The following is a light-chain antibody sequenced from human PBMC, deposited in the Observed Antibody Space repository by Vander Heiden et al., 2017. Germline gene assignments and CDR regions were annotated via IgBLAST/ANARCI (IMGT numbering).Light chain of an antibody. CDR1: QSFLYSSNNKNY. CDR2: WAS. CDR3: QQYYSTPFT. J-gene: IGKJ3*01. Sequence: DIVMNHSPDSLAVSLGERATINCKSSQSFLYSSNNKNYLAWYQQKPGQPPKLLIYWASTRESGVPDRFSGSGSGTDFTLTISSLQAEDVAVYYCQQYYSTPFTFGPGTKVDIK. V-gene: IGKV4-1*01.